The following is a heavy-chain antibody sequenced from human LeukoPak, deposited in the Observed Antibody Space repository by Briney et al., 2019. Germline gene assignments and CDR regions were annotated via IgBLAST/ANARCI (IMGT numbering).Heavy chain of an antibody. D-gene: IGHD3-3*01. CDR1: GFTFSSYG. CDR3: ARVFRPSLTVFIIRGAFDI. Sequence: PGRSLRLSCAASGFTFSSYGMHWVRQAPGKGLEWVAVIWYDGSNKYYADSVKGRFTISRDNSKNTLYLQMNSLRAEDTAVYYCARVFRPSLTVFIIRGAFDIWGQGTMVTVSS. J-gene: IGHJ3*02. CDR2: IWYDGSNK. V-gene: IGHV3-33*01.